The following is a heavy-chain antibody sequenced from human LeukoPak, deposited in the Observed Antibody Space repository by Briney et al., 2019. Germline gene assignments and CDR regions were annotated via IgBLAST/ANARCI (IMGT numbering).Heavy chain of an antibody. CDR1: GGSISSYY. CDR2: IYYSEST. J-gene: IGHJ3*02. Sequence: TSETLSLTCTVSGGSISSYYWSWIRQPPGKGLEWIGYIYYSESTNYNPSLKSRVTISVDTSKNQFSLKLSSVTAADTAVYYCARVNRYYDILTGYYDDAFDIWGQGTMVTVSS. D-gene: IGHD3-9*01. V-gene: IGHV4-59*01. CDR3: ARVNRYYDILTGYYDDAFDI.